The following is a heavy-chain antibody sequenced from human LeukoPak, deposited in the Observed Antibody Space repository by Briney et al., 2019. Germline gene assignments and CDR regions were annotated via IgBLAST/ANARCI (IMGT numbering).Heavy chain of an antibody. D-gene: IGHD5-18*01. CDR3: ARGYSYGQTDY. CDR2: IYYSGST. Sequence: PSQTLSLTCTVSGGSISSGDYYWRWFRQPPGTGLEWIGYIYYSGSTYYNPSLKSRLTISVDTSKNQFSLKLSSVTAADTAIYYCARGYSYGQTDYWGQGTLVTVSS. V-gene: IGHV4-30-4*08. J-gene: IGHJ4*02. CDR1: GGSISSGDYY.